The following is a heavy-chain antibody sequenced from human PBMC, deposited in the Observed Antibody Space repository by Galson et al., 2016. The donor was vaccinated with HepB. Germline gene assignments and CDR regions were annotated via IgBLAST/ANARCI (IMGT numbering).Heavy chain of an antibody. Sequence: SLRLSCATSGFTFSNYWMSWVRQAPGKGLEWVAIIKQDGSEKYYMDSVRGRFTISRGNAKNSMYLQMNSLRAEDTTLYYCARVGSGYSYFDYWGQGTLVTVSS. J-gene: IGHJ4*02. CDR1: GFTFSNYW. V-gene: IGHV3-7*03. CDR2: IKQDGSEK. CDR3: ARVGSGYSYFDY. D-gene: IGHD3-9*01.